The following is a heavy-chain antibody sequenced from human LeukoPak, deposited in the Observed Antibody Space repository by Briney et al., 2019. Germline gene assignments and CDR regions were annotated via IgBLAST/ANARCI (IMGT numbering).Heavy chain of an antibody. CDR1: GYSFPSYW. CDR3: ARSGAGSGQGTDRFDY. CDR2: IYPGDFDT. J-gene: IGHJ4*02. V-gene: IGHV5-51*01. Sequence: GQSLKISCQGSGYSFPSYWIGWVRPMPGKGLEWMGIIYPGDFDTRNSTSFQGQVTISADKSTSTAYLQWSSLKASDTAMYYCARSGAGSGQGTDRFDYWGQGTLVTVSS. D-gene: IGHD3-10*01.